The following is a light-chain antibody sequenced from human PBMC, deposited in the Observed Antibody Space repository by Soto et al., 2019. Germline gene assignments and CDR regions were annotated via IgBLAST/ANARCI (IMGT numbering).Light chain of an antibody. CDR3: QQGHNWPLT. Sequence: EIAMTQSPATLSVSPGERATLSCRASQSISTELAWYQQIPGQPPRLLIYSASTRATGVPASFTGSGSGSEFTLTISGLQTEDFAMYYCQQGHNWPLTFGQGTRREI. J-gene: IGKJ2*01. CDR1: QSISTE. V-gene: IGKV3-15*01. CDR2: SAS.